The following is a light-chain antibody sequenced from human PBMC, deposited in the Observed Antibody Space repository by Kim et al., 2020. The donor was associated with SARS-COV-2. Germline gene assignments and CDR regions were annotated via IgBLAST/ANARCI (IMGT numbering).Light chain of an antibody. J-gene: IGKJ1*01. Sequence: DTQMTQSPSSLSASVGDGVTITCRASQDISNDLAWYQQKPGKVPKLLISAASPLQSGVPSRFSGSGSGTDFTLTISSVQTEDVATYYCQKYNSAPWTFGQGTKVDIK. CDR2: AAS. CDR1: QDISND. V-gene: IGKV1-27*01. CDR3: QKYNSAPWT.